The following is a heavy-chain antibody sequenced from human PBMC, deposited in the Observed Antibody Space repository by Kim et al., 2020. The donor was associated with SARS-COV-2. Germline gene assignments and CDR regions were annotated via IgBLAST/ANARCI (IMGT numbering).Heavy chain of an antibody. CDR3: AGRVQQQAPASY. Sequence: SETLSLTCAVYGGSFSGYYWSWIRQPPGKGLEWIGEINHSGSTNYNPSLKSRVTISVDTSKNQFSLKLSSVTAADTAVYYCAGRVQQQAPASYWGQGTLVTVSS. V-gene: IGHV4-34*01. J-gene: IGHJ4*02. CDR2: INHSGST. D-gene: IGHD6-13*01. CDR1: GGSFSGYY.